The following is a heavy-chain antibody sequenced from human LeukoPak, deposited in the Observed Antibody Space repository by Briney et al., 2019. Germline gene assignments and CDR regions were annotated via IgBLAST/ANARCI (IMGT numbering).Heavy chain of an antibody. D-gene: IGHD3-22*01. CDR3: ARGAYSSGALRAFDY. Sequence: SVKVSCKASGYTFTSYDINWVRQATGQGLEWMGGIIPIFGTANYAQKFQGRVTITTDESTSTAYMELSSLRSEDTAVYYCARGAYSSGALRAFDYWGQGTLVTVSS. V-gene: IGHV1-69*05. CDR1: GYTFTSYD. CDR2: IIPIFGTA. J-gene: IGHJ4*02.